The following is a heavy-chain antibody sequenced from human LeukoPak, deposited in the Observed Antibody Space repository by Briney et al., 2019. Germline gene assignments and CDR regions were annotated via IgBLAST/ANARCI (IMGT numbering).Heavy chain of an antibody. CDR1: GFTFTYYT. D-gene: IGHD6-13*01. Sequence: GSLRLSCAASGFTFTYYTMNWARQAPGKGLEWVSSISSSSNYIYYGDSVKGRFTISRDNAKNSLYLQVNSLRAEDTAVYYCARGGAAAGLDAFDIWGQGTMVTVSS. CDR3: ARGGAAAGLDAFDI. J-gene: IGHJ3*02. V-gene: IGHV3-21*01. CDR2: ISSSSNYI.